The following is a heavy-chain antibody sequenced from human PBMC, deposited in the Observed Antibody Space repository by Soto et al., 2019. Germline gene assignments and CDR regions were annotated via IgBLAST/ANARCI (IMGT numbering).Heavy chain of an antibody. CDR1: GFTFSTYA. CDR3: AKDGGLNKITFGGVIVPMDAFDI. CDR2: LTASGDNT. Sequence: GGSLRLSCAASGFTFSTYAMSWVRQAPGKGLEWVSTLTASGDNTYYADSVSGRFTISRDTSKNTLYLQMNNLRAEDTAVYYCAKDGGLNKITFGGVIVPMDAFDIWGQGTMVTVSS. V-gene: IGHV3-23*01. D-gene: IGHD3-16*02. J-gene: IGHJ3*02.